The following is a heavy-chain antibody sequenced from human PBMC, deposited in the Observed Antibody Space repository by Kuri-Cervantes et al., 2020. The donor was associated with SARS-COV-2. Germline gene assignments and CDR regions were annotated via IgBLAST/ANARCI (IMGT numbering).Heavy chain of an antibody. CDR1: GGTFSSYA. V-gene: IGHV1-69*13. CDR3: ARANWRTGGYYYYYMDV. CDR2: IIPIFGTA. J-gene: IGHJ6*03. D-gene: IGHD7-27*01. Sequence: SSVKVSCKASGGTFSSYAISWVRQAPGQGLEWMGGIIPIFGTANYAQKFQGRVTITADESTSTAYMELSSLRSEDTAVYYCARANWRTGGYYYYYMDVWGKGTTVTVSS.